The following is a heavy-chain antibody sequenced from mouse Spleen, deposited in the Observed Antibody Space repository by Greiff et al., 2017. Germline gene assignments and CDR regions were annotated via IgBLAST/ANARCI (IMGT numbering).Heavy chain of an antibody. CDR1: GYTFTDYN. D-gene: IGHD1-1*01. Sequence: EVQLQQSGPELVKPGASVKIPCKASGYTFTDYNMDWVKQSPGKSLEWIGDINPNNGGTIYNQKFKGKATLTVDKSSSTAYMELRSLTSEDTAVYYCARGVYGSSYWFAYWGQGTLVTVSA. CDR3: ARGVYGSSYWFAY. CDR2: INPNNGGT. V-gene: IGHV1-18*01. J-gene: IGHJ3*01.